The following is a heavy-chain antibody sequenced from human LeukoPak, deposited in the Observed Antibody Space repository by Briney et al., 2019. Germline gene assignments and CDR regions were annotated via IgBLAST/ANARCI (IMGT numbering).Heavy chain of an antibody. CDR2: IIPIFGTA. Sequence: GASVKVSCKASGGTFSSYAISWVRQAPGQGLEWMGGIIPIFGTANYAQKFQGRVTITADESTSTAYMELSSLRSEDTAVYYCAREYCSSTSCYKSFDYWGQGTLVTVSS. V-gene: IGHV1-69*13. D-gene: IGHD2-2*02. J-gene: IGHJ4*02. CDR1: GGTFSSYA. CDR3: AREYCSSTSCYKSFDY.